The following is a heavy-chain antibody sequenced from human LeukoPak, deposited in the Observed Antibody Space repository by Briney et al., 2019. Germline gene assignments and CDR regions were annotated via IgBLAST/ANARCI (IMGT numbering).Heavy chain of an antibody. CDR2: ISAYNGNT. Sequence: ASVKVSCKASGYTFTSYGISWVRQAPGQGLEWMGWISAYNGNTNYAQKLQGRVTVTTDTSTSTAYMELGSLRSDDTAVYYCARDDHSWAQYYFDYWGQGTLVTVSS. CDR3: ARDDHSWAQYYFDY. D-gene: IGHD1-14*01. J-gene: IGHJ4*02. V-gene: IGHV1-18*04. CDR1: GYTFTSYG.